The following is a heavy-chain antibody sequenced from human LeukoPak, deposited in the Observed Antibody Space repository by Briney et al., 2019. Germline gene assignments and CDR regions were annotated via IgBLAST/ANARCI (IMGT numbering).Heavy chain of an antibody. CDR2: INPSGGST. Sequence: SVKVSCKASGYTFTRYYLHWVRQAPGQGLEWMGIINPSGGSTRYAQKFQGRVTMTRDTSTSTVYMELKSLRSEDTAIYYCARDGTPEYDHIWGRPQLYWGQGTLVIVSS. CDR1: GYTFTRYY. V-gene: IGHV1-46*01. J-gene: IGHJ4*02. CDR3: ARDGTPEYDHIWGRPQLY. D-gene: IGHD3-16*01.